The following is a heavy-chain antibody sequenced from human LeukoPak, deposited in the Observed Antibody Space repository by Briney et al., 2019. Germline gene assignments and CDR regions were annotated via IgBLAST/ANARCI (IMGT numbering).Heavy chain of an antibody. CDR3: ARADRWFYYYYGMDV. D-gene: IGHD4-23*01. CDR2: ISSGSSTI. V-gene: IGHV3-48*04. CDR1: GFTFSSYS. Sequence: GSHRLSCAASGFTFSSYSMNWVRQAPGKGLEWISYISSGSSTIYYADSVKGRFTISRDNAKNSLYLQMNSLRAEDTAVYYCARADRWFYYYYGMDVWGQGTTVTVSS. J-gene: IGHJ6*02.